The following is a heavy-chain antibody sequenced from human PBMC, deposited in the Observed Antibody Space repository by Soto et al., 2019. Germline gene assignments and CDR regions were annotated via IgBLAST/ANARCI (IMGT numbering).Heavy chain of an antibody. V-gene: IGHV1-2*02. D-gene: IGHD2-21*02. CDR3: ERSRRSTAIQDDH. CDR2: INPKSGGT. CDR1: GYTFTDYF. J-gene: IGHJ4*02. Sequence: SVKVSCKASGYTFTDYFIHWVRQAPGQGLEWMGWINPKSGGTNYAPNFQGRVTMTRDTSTSTAYMELTWLRFDDTAVHYWERSRRSTAIQDDHWGKGTLVTVAS.